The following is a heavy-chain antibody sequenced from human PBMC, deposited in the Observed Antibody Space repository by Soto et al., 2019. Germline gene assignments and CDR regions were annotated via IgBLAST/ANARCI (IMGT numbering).Heavy chain of an antibody. CDR1: GGSISSGGYY. Sequence: SETLSLTCTVSGGSISSGGYYWSWIRQPPGKGLEWIGYIYYSGSTYYNPSLKSRVTISVDTSKNQFSLKLSSVTAADTAVYYCARVTRDCSSTSCYWFDPWGQGTLVTVSS. CDR3: ARVTRDCSSTSCYWFDP. V-gene: IGHV4-30-4*01. CDR2: IYYSGST. D-gene: IGHD2-2*01. J-gene: IGHJ5*02.